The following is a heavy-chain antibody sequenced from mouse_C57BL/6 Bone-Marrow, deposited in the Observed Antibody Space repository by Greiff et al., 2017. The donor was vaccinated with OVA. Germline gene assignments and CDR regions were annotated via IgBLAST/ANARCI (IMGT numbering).Heavy chain of an antibody. CDR1: GYAFSSSW. D-gene: IGHD1-1*01. Sequence: VQLQQSGPELVKPGASVKISCKASGYAFSSSWMNWVKQRPGKGLEWIGRIYPGDGDTNYNGKFKGKATLTADKSSSTAYLQLSSLTSEDSAVYDSARPTTRDGYYARDYWGQGTSVTVSS. V-gene: IGHV1-82*01. J-gene: IGHJ4*01. CDR2: IYPGDGDT. CDR3: ARPTTRDGYYARDY.